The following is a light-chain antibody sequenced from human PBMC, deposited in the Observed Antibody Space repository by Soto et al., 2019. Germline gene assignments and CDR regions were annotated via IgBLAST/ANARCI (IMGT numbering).Light chain of an antibody. CDR1: SSDVGGYNY. V-gene: IGLV2-11*01. CDR3: CSYAGSSSYV. CDR2: DVS. J-gene: IGLJ1*01. Sequence: QSVLTQPRSVSGSPGQSVTISCTGTSSDVGGYNYVSWYQQHPGKAPKLMIYDVSKRPSGVPDRFSGSKSGNTASLTISGLQAEDEADYYCCSYAGSSSYVFRTGTKVTVL.